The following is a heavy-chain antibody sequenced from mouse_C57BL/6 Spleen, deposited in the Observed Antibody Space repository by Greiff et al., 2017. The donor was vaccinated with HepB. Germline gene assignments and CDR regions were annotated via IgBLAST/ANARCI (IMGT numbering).Heavy chain of an antibody. CDR1: GFTFSSYA. J-gene: IGHJ2*01. D-gene: IGHD2-1*01. Sequence: EVQGVESGGGLVKPGGSLKLSCAASGFTFSSYAMSWVRQTPEKRLEWVATISDGGSYTYYPDNVKGRFTISRDNAKNNLYLQMSHLKSEETAMYYCARGRGNLLDYWGQGTTRTDS. V-gene: IGHV5-4*01. CDR3: ARGRGNLLDY. CDR2: ISDGGSYT.